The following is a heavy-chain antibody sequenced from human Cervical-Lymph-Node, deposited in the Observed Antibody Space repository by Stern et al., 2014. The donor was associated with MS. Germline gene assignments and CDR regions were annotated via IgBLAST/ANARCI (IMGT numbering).Heavy chain of an antibody. CDR3: ARTPGQTNTWGLDY. V-gene: IGHV2-70*01. D-gene: IGHD7-27*01. Sequence: LVKPTQTLTLTCTFSGFSLTTTGMCVTWIRQPPGKGLEWLALIDWDGDKYYSTSLRTRLTISQDTSKSQVVLTMTNMDPVDTATYFCARTPGQTNTWGLDYWGQGALVTVSS. CDR1: GFSLTTTGMC. J-gene: IGHJ4*02. CDR2: IDWDGDK.